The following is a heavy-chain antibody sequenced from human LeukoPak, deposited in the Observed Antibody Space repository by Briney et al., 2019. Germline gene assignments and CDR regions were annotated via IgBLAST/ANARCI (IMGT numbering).Heavy chain of an antibody. J-gene: IGHJ6*03. CDR1: GGSFSGYY. D-gene: IGHD3-9*01. CDR3: ARSSGYFYYYCYMDV. Sequence: SETLSLTCAVYGGSFSGYYWSWIRQPPGKGLEWIGEINHSGSTNYNPSLKSRVTISVDTSKNQFSLKLSSVTAADTAVYYCARSSGYFYYYCYMDVWGKGAPVTVSS. CDR2: INHSGST. V-gene: IGHV4-34*01.